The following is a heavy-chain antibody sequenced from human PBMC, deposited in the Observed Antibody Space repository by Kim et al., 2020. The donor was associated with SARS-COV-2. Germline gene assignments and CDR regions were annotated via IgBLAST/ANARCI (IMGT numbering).Heavy chain of an antibody. Sequence: GGSLRLSCAASGFTFSSYSMNWVRQAPGKGLEWVSYISSSSSTIYYADSVKGRFTISRDNAKNSLYLQMNSLRAEDTAVYYCAREGLKYYYGSEAFDIWGQGTMVTVSS. CDR1: GFTFSSYS. V-gene: IGHV3-48*04. CDR2: ISSSSSTI. CDR3: AREGLKYYYGSEAFDI. D-gene: IGHD3-10*01. J-gene: IGHJ3*02.